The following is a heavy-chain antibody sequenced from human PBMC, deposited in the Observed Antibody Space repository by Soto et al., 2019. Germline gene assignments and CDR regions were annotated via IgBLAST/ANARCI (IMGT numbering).Heavy chain of an antibody. J-gene: IGHJ6*02. CDR2: ISAYNGNT. Sequence: QVQLVQSGAEVKKPGASVKVSCKASGYTFTSYGISWVRQAPGQGLEWMGWISAYNGNTNYAQKLQGRVTMTTDTSTSTAYMELRSLRSDDTAVYYCARDLVGYSGSYYGRRLGGMGVWGQGTTVTVSS. CDR1: GYTFTSYG. V-gene: IGHV1-18*01. CDR3: ARDLVGYSGSYYGRRLGGMGV. D-gene: IGHD1-26*01.